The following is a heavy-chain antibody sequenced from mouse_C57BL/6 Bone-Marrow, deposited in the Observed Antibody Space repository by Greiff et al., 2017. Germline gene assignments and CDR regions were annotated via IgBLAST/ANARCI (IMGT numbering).Heavy chain of an antibody. Sequence: QVQLQQPGTELVKPGASVKLSCKASGYTFTSYWMHWVKQRPGQGLEWIGNINPSNGGTNYNEKFKSKATLPVDKSSSTAYMQLSILTSEDSAVYYCARGDYSRGYFDVWGTGTTVTVSS. J-gene: IGHJ1*03. V-gene: IGHV1-53*01. CDR2: INPSNGGT. CDR1: GYTFTSYW. CDR3: ARGDYSRGYFDV. D-gene: IGHD1-1*01.